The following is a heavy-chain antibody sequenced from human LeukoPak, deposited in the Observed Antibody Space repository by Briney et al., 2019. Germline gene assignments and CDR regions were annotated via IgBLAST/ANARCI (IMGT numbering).Heavy chain of an antibody. J-gene: IGHJ3*02. CDR2: ISAYNGNT. CDR3: ARDLYSSGWYADAFDI. CDR1: GYTFTSYG. Sequence: AASVKVSCKASGYTFTSYGISWVRQAPGQGLEWMGWISAYNGNTNYAQKLQGRVTMTTVTSTSTAYMELKSLRSDDTAVYYCARDLYSSGWYADAFDIWGQGTMVTVSS. V-gene: IGHV1-18*01. D-gene: IGHD6-19*01.